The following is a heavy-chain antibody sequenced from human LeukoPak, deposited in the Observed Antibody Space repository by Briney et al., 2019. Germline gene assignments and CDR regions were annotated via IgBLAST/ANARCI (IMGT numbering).Heavy chain of an antibody. D-gene: IGHD3-10*01. V-gene: IGHV3-21*01. CDR1: GFTFSSYS. CDR3: ARVGAKGGWYFDL. CDR2: ISSGGSYM. Sequence: GGSLRLSCAASGFTFSSYSMNWVRQAPGKGLEWVSSISSGGSYMYYADSLKGRFTISRDNAKNSLYLQMNSLRAEDTAVYYCARVGAKGGWYFDLWGRGTLVTVSS. J-gene: IGHJ2*01.